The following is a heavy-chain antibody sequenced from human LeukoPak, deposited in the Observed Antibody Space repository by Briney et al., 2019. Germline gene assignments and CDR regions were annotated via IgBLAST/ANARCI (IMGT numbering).Heavy chain of an antibody. Sequence: SETLSLTCTVSGGSISSYYWSWIRQPPGKGLEWIGYIYYSGSTNYNPSLKSRVTISVDTSKNQFSLKLSSVTAADTAVYYCARVGYSSSGNYYNDRGAFDYWGQGTLVTVSS. J-gene: IGHJ4*02. CDR2: IYYSGST. V-gene: IGHV4-59*01. CDR3: ARVGYSSSGNYYNDRGAFDY. CDR1: GGSISSYY. D-gene: IGHD3-10*01.